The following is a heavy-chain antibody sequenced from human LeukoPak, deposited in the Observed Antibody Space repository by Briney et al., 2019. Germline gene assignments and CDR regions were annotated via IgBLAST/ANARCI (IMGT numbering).Heavy chain of an antibody. V-gene: IGHV3-23*01. J-gene: IGHJ4*02. Sequence: GGSLRLSCAASGFTFSSYAMSWVRQAPGKGLEWVSAVTTSGGPTYYADSVKGRLTISRDNSKNTLDLQMNSLRAEDTAVYYCAKARRDYDSSGYYYFDYWGQGTLVTVSS. CDR2: VTTSGGPT. CDR3: AKARRDYDSSGYYYFDY. D-gene: IGHD3-22*01. CDR1: GFTFSSYA.